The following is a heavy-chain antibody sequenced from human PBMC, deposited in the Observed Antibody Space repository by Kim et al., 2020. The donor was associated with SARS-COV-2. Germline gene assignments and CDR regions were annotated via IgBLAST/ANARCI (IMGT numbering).Heavy chain of an antibody. V-gene: IGHV1-69*13. CDR1: GGTFSSYA. CDR3: ARGGDDYGATLGY. J-gene: IGHJ4*02. D-gene: IGHD4-17*01. CDR2: IIPIFGTA. Sequence: SVKVSCKASGGTFSSYAISWVRQAPGQGLEWMGGIIPIFGTANYAQKFQGRVTITVDESTCTASMELSSLRSEDTAVYYCARGGDDYGATLGYWGQGTL.